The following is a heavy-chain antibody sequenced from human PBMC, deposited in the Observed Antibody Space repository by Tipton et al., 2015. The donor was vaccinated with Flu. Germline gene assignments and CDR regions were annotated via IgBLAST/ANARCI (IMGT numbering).Heavy chain of an antibody. J-gene: IGHJ4*02. D-gene: IGHD5-12*01. CDR1: GDSIRSSYY. CDR2: INHNGNT. V-gene: IGHV4-38-2*02. Sequence: TLSLTCTVSGDSIRSSYYWAWIRQPPGRGLEWIGNINHNGNTYHNPSLRSRVTISVDTSKNQFSLKMTSLTAADTAVYYCARGSGYASAYLDFWGQGTLVTVSS. CDR3: ARGSGYASAYLDF.